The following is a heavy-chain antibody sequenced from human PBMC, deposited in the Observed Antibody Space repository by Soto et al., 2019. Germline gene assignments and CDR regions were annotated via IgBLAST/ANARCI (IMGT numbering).Heavy chain of an antibody. V-gene: IGHV3-23*01. J-gene: IGHJ1*01. CDR2: ISGSGGST. D-gene: IGHD4-17*01. Sequence: EVQLLESGGGLVQPGGSLRLSCAASGFTFSSYAMSWVRQAPGKGLEWVSTISGSGGSTYYADSVKGRFTISRDKSKNTLYLQMNSLRAEDTAVYYCAKDPPHDYGDSPISSKYFQHWGQGTLVTVSS. CDR3: AKDPPHDYGDSPISSKYFQH. CDR1: GFTFSSYA.